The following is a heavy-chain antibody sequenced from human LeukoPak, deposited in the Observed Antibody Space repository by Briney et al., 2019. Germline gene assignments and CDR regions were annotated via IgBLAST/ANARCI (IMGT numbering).Heavy chain of an antibody. Sequence: GGSLRLSCAASGFTFRTYAMHWVRQAPGKGLEWVAVIWYDGSNKYYADSVKGRFTISRDNSKNTLYLQMNSLRAEDTAVYYCARGAPYYDFWSGYYFAYWGQGTLVTVSS. J-gene: IGHJ4*02. CDR3: ARGAPYYDFWSGYYFAY. V-gene: IGHV3-33*08. CDR1: GFTFRTYA. CDR2: IWYDGSNK. D-gene: IGHD3-3*01.